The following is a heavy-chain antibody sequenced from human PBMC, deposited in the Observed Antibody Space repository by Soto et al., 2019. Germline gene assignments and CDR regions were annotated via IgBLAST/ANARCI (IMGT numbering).Heavy chain of an antibody. CDR1: GYTFTNYY. J-gene: IGHJ3*02. V-gene: IGHV1-46*03. D-gene: IGHD3-22*01. CDR3: ARDSGDYYDDSNRPYNAFDK. CDR2: INPRGGGT. Sequence: QVQLVQSGAEVRKPGASVKVSCKASGYTFTNYYIHWVRQAPGQGLEWMGMINPRGGGTTYTQRCQGRLTMTRDTSTSTVYMELSSLRPEDTAVYYCARDSGDYYDDSNRPYNAFDKLGQGTLVTVSS.